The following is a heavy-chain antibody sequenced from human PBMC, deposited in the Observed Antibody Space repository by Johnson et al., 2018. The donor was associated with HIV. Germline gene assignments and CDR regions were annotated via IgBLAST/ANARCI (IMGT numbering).Heavy chain of an antibody. CDR3: TREEGTDILTRGDAFDI. J-gene: IGHJ3*02. CDR1: GFTFSSYG. V-gene: IGHV3-30*02. D-gene: IGHD3-9*01. CDR2: IRYDGSNK. Sequence: QVQLVESGGGVVQPGGSLRLSCAASGFTFSSYGMHWVRQAPGKGLEWVAFIRYDGSNKYYVESVKGRFTISRDYAKNSLYLQMNSLRAEDTAVYYCTREEGTDILTRGDAFDIWGQGTMVTVSS.